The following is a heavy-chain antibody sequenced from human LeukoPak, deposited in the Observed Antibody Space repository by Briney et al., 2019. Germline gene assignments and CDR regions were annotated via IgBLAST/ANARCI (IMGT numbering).Heavy chain of an antibody. V-gene: IGHV1-18*01. Sequence: ASVTVSCKASGYTFTSYGVSWVRQAPGQGLEWMGWISAYNGNTNYAQKLQGRVTMTTDTSTSTAYMELRSLRSDDTAVYYCARDLSYDIFFDYWGQGTLVTVSS. CDR1: GYTFTSYG. CDR2: ISAYNGNT. D-gene: IGHD3-22*01. J-gene: IGHJ4*02. CDR3: ARDLSYDIFFDY.